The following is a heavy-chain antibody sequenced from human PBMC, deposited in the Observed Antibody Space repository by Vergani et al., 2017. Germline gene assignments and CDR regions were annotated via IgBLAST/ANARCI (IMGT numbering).Heavy chain of an antibody. CDR1: GASVNSYY. J-gene: IGHJ4*02. Sequence: QVKLQESGPGLVKPSETLSLTCTVSGASVNSYYWSWIRQPPGKGLEWMGYVSFRGDTLYDPSVKGRMTISLNTSSNQFSLYLTSVTAADTAVYYCARSRIYYGAGCPDYWGQGTLVTVSS. V-gene: IGHV4-59*02. CDR2: VSFRGDT. CDR3: ARSRIYYGAGCPDY. D-gene: IGHD3-10*01.